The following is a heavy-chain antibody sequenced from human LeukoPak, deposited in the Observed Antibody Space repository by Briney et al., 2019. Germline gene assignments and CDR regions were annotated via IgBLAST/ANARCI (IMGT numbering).Heavy chain of an antibody. D-gene: IGHD6-19*01. J-gene: IGHJ5*02. Sequence: GGSLRLSCAASGFTFSNYWMTWVRQAPGKGLEWVANIKQDGSEKNYLDSVRGRFTISRDNAKNSLYLQVNSLTAEDTAVYYCAREQGWYSSGWYSWFDPWGQGTLVTVSS. CDR1: GFTFSNYW. CDR2: IKQDGSEK. CDR3: AREQGWYSSGWYSWFDP. V-gene: IGHV3-7*01.